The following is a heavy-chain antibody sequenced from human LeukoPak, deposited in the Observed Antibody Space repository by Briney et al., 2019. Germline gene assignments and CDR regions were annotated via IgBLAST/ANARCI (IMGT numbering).Heavy chain of an antibody. CDR2: INSDGSNT. CDR3: ARGSPLGGN. CDR1: GFTFSSSW. Sequence: GGSLRLSCAASGFTFSSSWMHWVRQAPGKELVWVSHINSDGSNTKYADSVKGRFTISRDNAKNTLSLQMNSLRAEDTAVYYCARGSPLGGNWGQGTLVTVSS. J-gene: IGHJ4*02. V-gene: IGHV3-74*01.